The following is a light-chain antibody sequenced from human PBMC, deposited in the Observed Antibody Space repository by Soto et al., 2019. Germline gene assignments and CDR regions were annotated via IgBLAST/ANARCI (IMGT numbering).Light chain of an antibody. CDR2: EGT. CDR3: SSYTSSNTWV. Sequence: QSALTQPASVFGSPGQSIIISCTGISRSVDSYDFVSWYQQHPGKAPKLIIYEGTQRPSGVSNRFSGSKSGNTASLTISGLQAEDEADYYCSSYTSSNTWVFGGGTKVTVL. V-gene: IGLV2-14*02. CDR1: SRSVDSYDF. J-gene: IGLJ3*02.